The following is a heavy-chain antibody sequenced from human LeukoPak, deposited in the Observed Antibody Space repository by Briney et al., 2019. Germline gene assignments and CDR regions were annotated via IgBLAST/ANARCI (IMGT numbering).Heavy chain of an antibody. CDR3: ARDIPAVYDSSGYKDAFDI. J-gene: IGHJ3*02. CDR2: ISAYNGNT. CDR1: GYTFTSYG. D-gene: IGHD3-22*01. Sequence: ASVTVTCKASGYTFTSYGISWVRQPPGQGLEWMGWISAYNGNTNYAQKLQGRVTMSTDTSTSTAYMELRSLRSDDTAVYYCARDIPAVYDSSGYKDAFDIWGEGTMVTVSS. V-gene: IGHV1-18*01.